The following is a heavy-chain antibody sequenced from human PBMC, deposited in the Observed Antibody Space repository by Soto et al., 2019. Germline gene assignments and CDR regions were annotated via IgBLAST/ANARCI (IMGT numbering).Heavy chain of an antibody. V-gene: IGHV3-23*01. CDR3: AKGGKSVLTTVTRDAFDI. Sequence: EVQLLESGGGLVQPGGSLRLSCAASGFTFSSYAMSWVCQAPGKGLEWVSAISGSGGSTYYADSVKGRFTISRENSKNTLYLQMNSLRAEDTAVYYCAKGGKSVLTTVTRDAFDIWGQGTMVTVSS. CDR1: GFTFSSYA. J-gene: IGHJ3*02. CDR2: ISGSGGST. D-gene: IGHD4-17*01.